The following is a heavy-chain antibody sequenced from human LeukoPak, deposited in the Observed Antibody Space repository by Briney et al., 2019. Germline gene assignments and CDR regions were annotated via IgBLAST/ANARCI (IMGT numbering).Heavy chain of an antibody. CDR1: GYTFTSYY. Sequence: GASVKVSCKASGYTFTSYYMHWVRQAPGQGLEWMGIINPSGGSTSYAQRFQGRVTMTRDMSTSTVYMELSSLGSEDTAVYYCARDHYYGDYLDYWGQGTLVTVSS. CDR3: ARDHYYGDYLDY. V-gene: IGHV1-46*01. CDR2: INPSGGST. D-gene: IGHD4-17*01. J-gene: IGHJ4*02.